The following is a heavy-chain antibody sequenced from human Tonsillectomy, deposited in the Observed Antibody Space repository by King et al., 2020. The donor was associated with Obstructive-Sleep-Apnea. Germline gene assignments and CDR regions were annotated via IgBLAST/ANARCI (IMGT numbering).Heavy chain of an antibody. Sequence: QLVQSGAEVKRPGASVKISCKTSGYTFISYYIHWVRQAPGQGLEWMGVINPGGGSTTSAQKFRGRVTMTRDTATSTVFMELSSLKSEDTAVYYCAWPLLDCTGVRCYPSYNFYYGMDVWGQGTTVTVSS. CDR2: INPGGGST. CDR1: GYTFISYY. J-gene: IGHJ6*02. CDR3: AWPLLDCTGVRCYPSYNFYYGMDV. V-gene: IGHV1-46*01. D-gene: IGHD2-15*01.